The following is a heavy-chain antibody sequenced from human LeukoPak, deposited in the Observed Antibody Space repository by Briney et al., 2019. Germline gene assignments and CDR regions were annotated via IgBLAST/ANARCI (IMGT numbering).Heavy chain of an antibody. J-gene: IGHJ4*02. CDR2: INPNSGGT. CDR3: ARGRPELGT. CDR1: GYTFTCYY. D-gene: IGHD7-27*01. V-gene: IGHV1-2*02. Sequence: ASVKVSCKASGYTFTCYYMHWVRQAPGQGGEGMGWINPNSGGTNYAQKFQGRGTMTRDTSISTTYMELSRLRSDDTAVYYCARGRPELGTWGQGTLVTVSS.